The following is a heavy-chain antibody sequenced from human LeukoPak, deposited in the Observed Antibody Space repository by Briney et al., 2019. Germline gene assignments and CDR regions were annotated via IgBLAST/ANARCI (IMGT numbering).Heavy chain of an antibody. V-gene: IGHV3-30-3*01. CDR3: ARAHTPNVVSATPY. D-gene: IGHD2-15*01. CDR1: GFTFSSFA. CDR2: ISYDGSNK. J-gene: IGHJ4*02. Sequence: GGSLRLSCVASGFTFSSFAKHWVRQTPGKGLEWVAVISYDGSNKFYVDCVEGRFIISRDNSKNTLYLQVGSLRVEDTAVYYCARAHTPNVVSATPYWGQGTLVTV.